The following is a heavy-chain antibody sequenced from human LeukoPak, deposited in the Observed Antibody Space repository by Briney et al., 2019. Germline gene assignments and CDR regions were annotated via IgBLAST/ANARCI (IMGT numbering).Heavy chain of an antibody. CDR2: IYYSGST. CDR1: GGSISSGGYY. V-gene: IGHV4-31*03. CDR3: ARDDYYYDSSGYYY. D-gene: IGHD3-22*01. Sequence: SRTLSLTCTVSGGSISSGGYYWSWIRQHPGKGLEWIGYIYYSGSTYYNPSLKSRVTISVDTSKNQFSLKLSSVTAADTAVYYCARDDYYYDSSGYYYWGQGTLVTVSS. J-gene: IGHJ4*02.